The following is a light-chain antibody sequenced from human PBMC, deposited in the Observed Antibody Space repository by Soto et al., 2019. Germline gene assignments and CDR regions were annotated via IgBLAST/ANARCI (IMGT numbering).Light chain of an antibody. V-gene: IGKV3-11*01. Sequence: EIVLTQSPATLSSSPGERATLSCRASQSVSSYLAWYQQKPGQAPRLLIYDASNRATGIPARFSGSRSGTDITLTISSLEPEDFAVYYCQQRSNWPPRITFGQGTRLETK. CDR3: QQRSNWPPRIT. J-gene: IGKJ5*01. CDR1: QSVSSY. CDR2: DAS.